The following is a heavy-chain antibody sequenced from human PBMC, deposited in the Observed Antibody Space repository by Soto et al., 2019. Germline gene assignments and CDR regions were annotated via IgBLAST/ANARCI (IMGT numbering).Heavy chain of an antibody. J-gene: IGHJ4*02. CDR3: AREGGGDCYFDY. CDR1: GFTVSSNY. CDR2: IYSSGST. V-gene: IGHV3-66*01. D-gene: IGHD2-21*02. Sequence: EVQLVESGGGLVQPGGSLRLSCAASGFTVSSNYMTWVRQAPGKGLEWVSVIYSSGSTYYADSVRGRFTISRDNSKNTLYRQMNSLRAEDTAVYYCAREGGGDCYFDYWGQGALVTVSS.